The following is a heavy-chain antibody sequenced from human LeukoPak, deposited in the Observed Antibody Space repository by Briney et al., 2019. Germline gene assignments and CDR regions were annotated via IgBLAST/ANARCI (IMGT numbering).Heavy chain of an antibody. V-gene: IGHV3-48*03. CDR3: ARDRFQLLADYYYYYMDV. CDR2: ISSSGSTI. Sequence: GGSLRLSCAASGFTFSSYEMNWVRQAPGKGLEWVSYISSSGSTIYYADSVKGRFTISRDNAKNSLYLQMNSLRAEDTAVYYCARDRFQLLADYYYYYMDVWGKGTTVTISS. CDR1: GFTFSSYE. J-gene: IGHJ6*03. D-gene: IGHD2-2*01.